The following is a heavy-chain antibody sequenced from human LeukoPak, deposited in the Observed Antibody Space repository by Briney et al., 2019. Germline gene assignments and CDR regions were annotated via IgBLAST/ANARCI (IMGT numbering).Heavy chain of an antibody. D-gene: IGHD3-22*01. CDR2: MNPNSGNT. CDR3: ARVADYYDSSGYYFWFDP. V-gene: IGHV1-8*01. CDR1: GYTFTSYD. J-gene: IGHJ5*02. Sequence: ASVKVSCKASGYTFTSYDINWVRQATGQGLEWMGWMNPNSGNTGYAQKFQGRVTMTRNTSISTAYMELSSLRSEDTAVYYCARVADYYDSSGYYFWFDPWGQGTLVTVSS.